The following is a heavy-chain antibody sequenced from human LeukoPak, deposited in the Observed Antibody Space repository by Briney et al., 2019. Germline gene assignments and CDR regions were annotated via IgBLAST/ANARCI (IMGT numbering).Heavy chain of an antibody. CDR3: ARGPPGYCSGGSCYSYGYYYGMDV. CDR2: ISSSSSYI. Sequence: PGGSLRLSCAASEFTFSSYSMNWVRQAPGKGLEWVSSISSSSSYIYYADSVKGRFTISRDNGKNSLYLQMNSLRAEDTAVYYCARGPPGYCSGGSCYSYGYYYGMDVWGQGTTVTASS. V-gene: IGHV3-21*01. J-gene: IGHJ6*02. CDR1: EFTFSSYS. D-gene: IGHD2-15*01.